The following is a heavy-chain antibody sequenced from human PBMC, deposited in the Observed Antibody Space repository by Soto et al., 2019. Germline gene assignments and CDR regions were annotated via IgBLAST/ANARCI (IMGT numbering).Heavy chain of an antibody. CDR2: IYYSGST. Sequence: SETLSLTCTVSGGSISSYYWSWVRQPPGKGLEWIGYIYYSGSTNYNPSLKSRVTISVDTSKNQFSLKLSSVTAADTAVYYCAGAQRRTYYDFWSGYYLVGFDYWGQGTLVTVSS. V-gene: IGHV4-59*01. CDR1: GGSISSYY. J-gene: IGHJ4*02. CDR3: AGAQRRTYYDFWSGYYLVGFDY. D-gene: IGHD3-3*01.